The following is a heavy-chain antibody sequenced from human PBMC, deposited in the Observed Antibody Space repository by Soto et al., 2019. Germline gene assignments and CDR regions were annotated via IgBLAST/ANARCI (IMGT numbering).Heavy chain of an antibody. Sequence: QVQLVQSGAEVKKPGASVKVSCKASGYTFTSYYMHWVRQAPGQGLEWMGIINPSGGSTSYAQKFQGRVTMTRDTSTSTXYXXXXXXXXXXXXXXXXXXXXXXXGWFDPWGQGTLVTVXS. CDR1: GYTFTSYY. V-gene: IGHV1-46*01. CDR3: XXXXXXXGWFDP. CDR2: INPSGGST. J-gene: IGHJ5*02.